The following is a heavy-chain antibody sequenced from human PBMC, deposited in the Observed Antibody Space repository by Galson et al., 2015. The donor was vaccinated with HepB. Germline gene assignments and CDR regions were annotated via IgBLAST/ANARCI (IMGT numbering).Heavy chain of an antibody. V-gene: IGHV3-23*01. CDR3: AKAPGDILYYMDV. CDR1: GFTFSSSL. D-gene: IGHD3-10*01. CDR2: ITEGGGST. J-gene: IGHJ6*03. Sequence: SLRLSCAASGFTFSSSLMTWVRQAPGKGLEWVSVITEGGGSTYYADSVKGRFIVSRDNSKNALYLQMNSLRVEDTAVYYFAKAPGDILYYMDVWAKGPRSPSP.